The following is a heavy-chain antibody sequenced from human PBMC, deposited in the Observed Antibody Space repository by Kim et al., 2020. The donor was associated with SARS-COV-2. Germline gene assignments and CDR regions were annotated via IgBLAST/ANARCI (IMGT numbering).Heavy chain of an antibody. Sequence: GGSLRLSCAVSGFTFSSYTMNWVRQAPGKGLEWISSISDRSSYIYYTDSVQGRVTISRDNAKNSLYLQMDRLRAEDTAVYFCARDSVTGTTFRGKAFDYWGQGTLVTVSS. CDR3: ARDSVTGTTFRGKAFDY. CDR2: ISDRSSYI. J-gene: IGHJ4*02. V-gene: IGHV3-21*01. D-gene: IGHD1-20*01. CDR1: GFTFSSYT.